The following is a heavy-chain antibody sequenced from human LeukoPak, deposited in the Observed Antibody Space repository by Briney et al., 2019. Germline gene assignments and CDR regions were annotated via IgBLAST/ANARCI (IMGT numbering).Heavy chain of an antibody. Sequence: PSETLSLTCAAYGGSFSGYYWSWIRQPPGKGLEWIGEINHSGSTNYNPSLKSRVTISVDTSKNQFSLKLSSVTAADTAVYYCARGKPPPGGYYYYMDVWGKGTTVTVSS. J-gene: IGHJ6*03. V-gene: IGHV4-34*01. D-gene: IGHD1-14*01. CDR2: INHSGST. CDR3: ARGKPPPGGYYYYMDV. CDR1: GGSFSGYY.